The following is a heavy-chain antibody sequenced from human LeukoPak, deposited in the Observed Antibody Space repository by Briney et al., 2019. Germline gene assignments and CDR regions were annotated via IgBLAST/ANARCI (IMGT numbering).Heavy chain of an antibody. CDR2: ISAYNGNT. Sequence: GASVKVSCKASGYTFTSYGISWVRQAPGQGLEWMGWISAYNGNTNYAQKLQGRVTMTTDTSTSTAYMELRSLRSDDTAVYYCARELSGSYGGWYYYYMDVWGKGTTVTVSS. D-gene: IGHD1-26*01. J-gene: IGHJ6*03. CDR1: GYTFTSYG. V-gene: IGHV1-18*01. CDR3: ARELSGSYGGWYYYYMDV.